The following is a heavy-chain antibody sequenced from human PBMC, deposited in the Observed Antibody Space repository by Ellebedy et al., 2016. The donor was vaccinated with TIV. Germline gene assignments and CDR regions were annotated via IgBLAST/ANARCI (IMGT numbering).Heavy chain of an antibody. CDR3: ARVNDSSGYASL. D-gene: IGHD3-22*01. CDR2: ISGSGGST. J-gene: IGHJ4*02. Sequence: ASVKVSCKVSGYTLTELSMHWVRQAPGKGLEWVSAISGSGGSTYYADSVKGRFTISRDNSKNTLYLQMNSLRAEDTAVYYCARVNDSSGYASLWGQGTLVTVSS. V-gene: IGHV3-23*01. CDR1: GYTLTELS.